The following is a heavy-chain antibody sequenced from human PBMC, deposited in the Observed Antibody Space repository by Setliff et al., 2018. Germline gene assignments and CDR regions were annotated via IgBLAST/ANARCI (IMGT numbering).Heavy chain of an antibody. D-gene: IGHD3-22*01. CDR2: IYYSGST. CDR1: GGSINSGGYY. V-gene: IGHV4-31*03. Sequence: LSLTCTVSGGSINSGGYYWSWIRQHPGKGLEWIGYIYYSGSTYYNPSLKSRVTLSVDTSKNKLSLRLTSVTAADTALYYCARGLHDTSDDYYVGAFDMWGLGTKVTVSS. CDR3: ARGLHDTSDDYYVGAFDM. J-gene: IGHJ3*02.